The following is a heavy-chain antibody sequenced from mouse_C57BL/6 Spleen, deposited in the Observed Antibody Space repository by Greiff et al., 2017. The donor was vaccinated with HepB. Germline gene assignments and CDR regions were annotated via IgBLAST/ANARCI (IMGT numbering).Heavy chain of an antibody. CDR2: INPNNGGT. CDR3: ARGSYYYGSSPWYFDV. J-gene: IGHJ1*03. V-gene: IGHV1-18*01. D-gene: IGHD1-1*01. Sequence: EVQPQQSGPELVKPGASVKIPCKASGYTFTDYNMDWVKQSHGKSLEWIGDINPNNGGTIYNQKFKGKATLTVDKSSSTAYMELRSLTSEDTAVYYSARGSYYYGSSPWYFDVWGTGTTVTVAS. CDR1: GYTFTDYN.